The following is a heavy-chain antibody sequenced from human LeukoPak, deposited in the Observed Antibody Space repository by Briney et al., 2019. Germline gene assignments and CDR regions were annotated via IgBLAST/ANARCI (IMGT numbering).Heavy chain of an antibody. CDR2: IIPIFGTA. D-gene: IGHD2-2*01. V-gene: IGHV1-69*05. Sequence: GASVKVSCKASGGTFSSYAISWVRQAPGQGLEWMGGIIPIFGTANYAQKFQGRVTITTDESTSTAYMELSSLRSEDTAVYYCARELYCSSTSCYRVLDYWGQGTLVTVSS. J-gene: IGHJ4*02. CDR1: GGTFSSYA. CDR3: ARELYCSSTSCYRVLDY.